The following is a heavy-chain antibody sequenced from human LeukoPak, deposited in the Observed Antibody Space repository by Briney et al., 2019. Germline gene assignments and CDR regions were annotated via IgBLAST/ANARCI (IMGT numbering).Heavy chain of an antibody. D-gene: IGHD3-10*01. CDR2: IYYSGST. CDR3: ARAPVLLWFGELLGWFDP. J-gene: IGHJ5*02. Sequence: SETRSRTCTVSGGSVSSGSYYWSWIRQPPGKGLEWIGRIYYSGSTYYNPSLKSRVTISLDTSKNHFSLKLSSVPAAATAVYYCARAPVLLWFGELLGWFDPWGQGTLVTVSS. CDR1: GGSVSSGSYY. V-gene: IGHV4-39*02.